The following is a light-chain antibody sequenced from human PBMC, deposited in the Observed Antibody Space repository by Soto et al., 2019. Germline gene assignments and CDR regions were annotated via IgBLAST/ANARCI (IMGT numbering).Light chain of an antibody. CDR2: DVA. V-gene: IGLV2-14*03. J-gene: IGLJ2*01. CDR1: SSDIGGYNC. CDR3: SSCTSSSTPVV. Sequence: QSALTQPASVSGSPGQSIAISCTGTSSDIGGYNCVSWYQQPPGKAPKLMIYDVASRPSGISNRFSGSKSGNTASLTISGLQAEDEADYYCSSCTSSSTPVVFGGGTKLTVL.